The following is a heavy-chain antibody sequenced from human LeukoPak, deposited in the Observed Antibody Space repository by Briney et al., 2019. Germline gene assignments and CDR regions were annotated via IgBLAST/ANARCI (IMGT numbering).Heavy chain of an antibody. V-gene: IGHV4-59*12. D-gene: IGHD3-22*01. CDR3: ARDFSFYYESSGSHFDY. J-gene: IGHJ4*02. CDR2: IYDSGNT. CDR1: GGSISSYY. Sequence: ASETLSLTCTVSGGSISSYYWSWIRQPPGKGLEWIGYIYDSGNTNNNPSLKSRVTISVDTSKNQFSLKLSSVTAADTAVYYCARDFSFYYESSGSHFDYWGQGTLVTVSS.